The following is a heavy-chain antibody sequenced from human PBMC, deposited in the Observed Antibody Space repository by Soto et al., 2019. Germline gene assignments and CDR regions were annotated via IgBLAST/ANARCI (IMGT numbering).Heavy chain of an antibody. CDR2: ISAYNGNT. Sequence: ASVKVSCKASGYTFTSYGISWVRQAPGQGLEWMGWISAYNGNTNYAQKLRGRVTMTTDTSTSTAYMELRSLRSDDTAVYYCARRPIFGVVIGENDAFDIRGQGTMVTVSS. V-gene: IGHV1-18*01. D-gene: IGHD3-3*01. CDR1: GYTFTSYG. CDR3: ARRPIFGVVIGENDAFDI. J-gene: IGHJ3*02.